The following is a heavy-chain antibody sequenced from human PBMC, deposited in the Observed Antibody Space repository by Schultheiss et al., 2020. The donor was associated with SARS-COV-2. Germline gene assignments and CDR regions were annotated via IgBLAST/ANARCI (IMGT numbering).Heavy chain of an antibody. Sequence: SETLSLTCAVYGGSFSGYYWSWIRQPPGKGLEWIGEINHSGSTNYNPSLKSRVTISVDTSKNQFSLKLSSVTAADTAVYYCARRLSHSHVSYYYYYMDVWGKGTTVTVSS. CDR3: ARRLSHSHVSYYYYYMDV. D-gene: IGHD3-10*01. V-gene: IGHV4-34*01. CDR1: GGSFSGYY. CDR2: INHSGST. J-gene: IGHJ6*03.